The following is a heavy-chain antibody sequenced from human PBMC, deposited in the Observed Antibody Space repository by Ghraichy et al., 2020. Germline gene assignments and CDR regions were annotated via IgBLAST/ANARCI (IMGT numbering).Heavy chain of an antibody. CDR1: GGSFSGYY. J-gene: IGHJ5*02. CDR2: INDSGIT. Sequence: SETLSLTCAVYGGSFSGYYWSWIRQPPGKGLEWIGEINDSGITSYNPSLKSRVTISGDSSKNQFSLELTSVTAADTAVYYCARDQLRSARRFDPWGQGTLVTVSS. CDR3: ARDQLRSARRFDP. V-gene: IGHV4-34*01. D-gene: IGHD2-2*01.